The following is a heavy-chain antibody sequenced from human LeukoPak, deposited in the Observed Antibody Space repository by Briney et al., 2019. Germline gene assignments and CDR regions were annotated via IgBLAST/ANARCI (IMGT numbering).Heavy chain of an antibody. V-gene: IGHV4-39*01. CDR3: ANIVGSSGWHDAFDI. J-gene: IGHJ3*02. Sequence: SETLSLTCTVSGGSISSSSYYWGWIRQPPGKGLEWIGSIYYSGSTYYNPSLKSRVTISVDTSKNQFSLKLSSVTAADTAVYYCANIVGSSGWHDAFDIWGQGTMVTVSS. CDR1: GGSISSSSYY. CDR2: IYYSGST. D-gene: IGHD6-19*01.